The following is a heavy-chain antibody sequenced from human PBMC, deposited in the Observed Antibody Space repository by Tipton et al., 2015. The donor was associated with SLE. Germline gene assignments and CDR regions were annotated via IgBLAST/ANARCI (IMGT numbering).Heavy chain of an antibody. D-gene: IGHD6-13*01. CDR3: ARVGSEQQLGRCSFDI. J-gene: IGHJ3*02. CDR1: GFTFSNYW. Sequence: GSLRLSCAASGFTFSNYWMSWVRQAPGKGLEWVANIKQDGSEKYYVDSVKGRFTISRDNAKNLLYLQMDGLRAEDTAAYYCARVGSEQQLGRCSFDIWGQGTMVTVSS. V-gene: IGHV3-7*01. CDR2: IKQDGSEK.